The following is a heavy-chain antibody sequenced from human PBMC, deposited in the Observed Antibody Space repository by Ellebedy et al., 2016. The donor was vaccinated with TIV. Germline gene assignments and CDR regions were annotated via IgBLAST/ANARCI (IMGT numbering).Heavy chain of an antibody. CDR3: ARTVSYSSGWYGY. CDR2: IIPILGIA. J-gene: IGHJ4*02. CDR1: GYSVTELS. Sequence: AASVKVSCKVSGYSVTELSIHWVRQAPGQGLEWMGRIIPILGIANYAQKFQGRVTITADKSTSTAYMELSSLRTEDTAVFYCARTVSYSSGWYGYWGQGTLVTVSS. D-gene: IGHD6-19*01. V-gene: IGHV1-69*02.